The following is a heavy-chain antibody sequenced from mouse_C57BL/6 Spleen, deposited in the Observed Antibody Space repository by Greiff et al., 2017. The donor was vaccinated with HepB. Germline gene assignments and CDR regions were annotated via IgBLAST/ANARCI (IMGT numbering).Heavy chain of an antibody. Sequence: EVKLMESGGGLVQPGGSLKLSCAASGFTFSDYYMYWVRQTPEKRLEWVAYISNGGGSTYYPDTVKGRFTISRDNAKNTLYLQMSRLKSEDTAMYYCARNHRGWYFDVWGTGTTVTVSS. D-gene: IGHD2-14*01. J-gene: IGHJ1*03. V-gene: IGHV5-12*01. CDR3: ARNHRGWYFDV. CDR2: ISNGGGST. CDR1: GFTFSDYY.